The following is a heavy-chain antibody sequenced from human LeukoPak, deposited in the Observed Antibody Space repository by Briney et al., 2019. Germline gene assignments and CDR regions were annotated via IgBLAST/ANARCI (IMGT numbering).Heavy chain of an antibody. V-gene: IGHV1-24*01. D-gene: IGHD3-3*01. CDR2: FDPEDGET. J-gene: IGHJ6*03. CDR3: ATDGHDFWSGAMDV. Sequence: ASVKVSCKVSGYTLTELSMHWVRQAPGKGLEWMGGFDPEDGETIYAQKFQGRVTMTEDTSTDTAYMELSSLRSEDTAVYYCATDGHDFWSGAMDVWGKGTTVTVSS. CDR1: GYTLTELS.